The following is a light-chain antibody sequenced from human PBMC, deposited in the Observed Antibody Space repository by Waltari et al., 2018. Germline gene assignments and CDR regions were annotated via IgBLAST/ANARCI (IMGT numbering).Light chain of an antibody. CDR2: SKSDSEK. CDR1: SDINVGDLI. Sequence: QPVLTQPPSSSASPGDSARLTCTLPSDINVGDLILYWYQQNHGSPPRCLLYSKSDSEKAQGSGVPSRFSGSKDSSANAGILLISGLQSEDEADYYCMFWPNNVWVFGGGTKLTVL. J-gene: IGLJ3*02. CDR3: MFWPNNVWV. V-gene: IGLV5-37*01.